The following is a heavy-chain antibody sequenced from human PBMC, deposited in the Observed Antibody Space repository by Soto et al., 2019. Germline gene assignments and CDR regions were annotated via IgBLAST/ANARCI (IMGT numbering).Heavy chain of an antibody. CDR3: AKSYRITMVRGVAEYYFYGMDV. Sequence: SVKVSCKASGGTFSSYAISWVRQAPGQGLEWMGGIIPIFGTANYAQKFQGRVTITADESTSTAYMELSSLRSEDTAVYYCAKSYRITMVRGVAEYYFYGMDVWGQGTTVTVSS. J-gene: IGHJ6*02. CDR1: GGTFSSYA. V-gene: IGHV1-69*13. CDR2: IIPIFGTA. D-gene: IGHD3-10*01.